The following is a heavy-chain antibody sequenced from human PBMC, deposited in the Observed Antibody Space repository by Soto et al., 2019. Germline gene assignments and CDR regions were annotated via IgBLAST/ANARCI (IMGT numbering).Heavy chain of an antibody. V-gene: IGHV6-1*01. CDR2: TYYRSRWYS. D-gene: IGHD2-15*01. CDR3: ARSEEDSDYYYYGMDV. CDR1: GDTVSSNSVA. Sequence: SQTPLLTCPGSGDTVSSNSVAWNSARQSPSRGLEWLGKTYYRSRWYSDYAVSVRSRIDINADTSKNQVSLQLNSVTPEDTAVYYCARSEEDSDYYYYGMDVWGQGTTVTVSS. J-gene: IGHJ6*02.